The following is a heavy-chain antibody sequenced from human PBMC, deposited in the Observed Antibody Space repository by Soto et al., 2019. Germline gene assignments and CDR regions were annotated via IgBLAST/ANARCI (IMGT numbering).Heavy chain of an antibody. CDR2: ISSSGSTI. D-gene: IGHD2-8*01. CDR1: GFTFSDYY. CDR3: ASRDCTNGVCHYFDY. V-gene: IGHV3-11*01. J-gene: IGHJ4*02. Sequence: PGGSLRLSCAASGFTFSDYYMSWIRQAPGKGLEWVSYISSSGSTIYYADPVKGRFTTSRDNAKNSLYLQMNSLRAEDTAVYYCASRDCTNGVCHYFDYWGQGTLVTVSS.